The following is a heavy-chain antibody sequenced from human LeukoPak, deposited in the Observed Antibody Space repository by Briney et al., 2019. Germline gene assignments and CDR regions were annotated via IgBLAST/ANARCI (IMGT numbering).Heavy chain of an antibody. CDR2: IYYSGST. CDR1: GGSISSYY. D-gene: IGHD6-13*01. Sequence: SETLSLTCTVSGGSISSYYWSWIRQPPGKGLEWIGYIYYSGSTNYNPSLKSRVTISVDTSKNQFSLKLSSVTAADTAAYYCARVSAALYYFDYWGQGTLVTVSS. V-gene: IGHV4-59*01. J-gene: IGHJ4*02. CDR3: ARVSAALYYFDY.